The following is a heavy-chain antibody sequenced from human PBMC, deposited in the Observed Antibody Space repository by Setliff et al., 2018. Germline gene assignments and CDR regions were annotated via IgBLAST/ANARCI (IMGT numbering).Heavy chain of an antibody. Sequence: SLRLSCAASGFNLDDYGMSWVRQAPGKGLEWVANIKQDGGKTYYVDSVKGRFSISRDNAKNSLYLQMNSLRAEDTAVYYCAKYYSDNSGPRGAFDYWGQGTLVTVSS. CDR3: AKYYSDNSGPRGAFDY. CDR1: GFNLDDYG. CDR2: IKQDGGKT. D-gene: IGHD3-22*01. V-gene: IGHV3-7*01. J-gene: IGHJ4*02.